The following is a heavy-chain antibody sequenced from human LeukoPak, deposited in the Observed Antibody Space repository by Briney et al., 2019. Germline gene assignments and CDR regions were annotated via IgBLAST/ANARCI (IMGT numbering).Heavy chain of an antibody. Sequence: SETLSLTCAVYGGSFSGYYWSWIRQPPGKGLEWIGKINHSGSTNYNPSLKSRVTISVDTSKNQFSLKLSSVTAADTAVYYCARVGGSGSYYNRYYYYMDVWGKGTTVTVSS. CDR3: ARVGGSGSYYNRYYYYMDV. CDR1: GGSFSGYY. J-gene: IGHJ6*03. CDR2: INHSGST. D-gene: IGHD3-10*01. V-gene: IGHV4-34*01.